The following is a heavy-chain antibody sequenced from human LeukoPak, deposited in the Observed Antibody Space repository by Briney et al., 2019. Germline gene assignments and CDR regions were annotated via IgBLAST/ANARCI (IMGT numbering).Heavy chain of an antibody. D-gene: IGHD2-2*01. CDR3: ARETPAATYYYYYYYMDV. Sequence: SQTLSLTCTVSGGSISSGGYYWSWIRQPAGKGLEWIGRIYTSGSTNYNPSLKSRVTMSVDTSKNQFSLKLSSVTAADTAVYYCARETPAATYYYYYYYMDVWGKGTTVTVSS. CDR2: IYTSGST. J-gene: IGHJ6*03. CDR1: GGSISSGGYY. V-gene: IGHV4-61*02.